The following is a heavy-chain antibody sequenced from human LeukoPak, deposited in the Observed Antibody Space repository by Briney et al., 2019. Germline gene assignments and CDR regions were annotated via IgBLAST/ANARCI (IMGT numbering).Heavy chain of an antibody. Sequence: PRASVKVSCKASGYTFTSYGISWVRQAPGQGLEWMGWISAYNGNTNYAQKLQGRVTMTTDTSTSTAYMELRSLRSDDTAVYYCARPYQTGSHTADAFDIWGQGTMATVSS. CDR2: ISAYNGNT. D-gene: IGHD3-10*01. V-gene: IGHV1-18*01. CDR3: ARPYQTGSHTADAFDI. J-gene: IGHJ3*02. CDR1: GYTFTSYG.